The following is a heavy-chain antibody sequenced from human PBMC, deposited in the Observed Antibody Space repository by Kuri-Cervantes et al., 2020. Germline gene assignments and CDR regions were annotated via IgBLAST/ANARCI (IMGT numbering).Heavy chain of an antibody. CDR2: INPSGGST. CDR1: GYTFTSYY. CDR3: ARAQWLKGVGDY. Sequence: ASVKVSCKASGYTFTSYYMHWVRQAPGQGLEWMGTINPSGGSTSYAQKFQGRVTMTRDTSTSTVYMELSSLRSEDTAVYYCARAQWLKGVGDYWGQGTLVTVSS. V-gene: IGHV1-46*01. D-gene: IGHD6-19*01. J-gene: IGHJ4*02.